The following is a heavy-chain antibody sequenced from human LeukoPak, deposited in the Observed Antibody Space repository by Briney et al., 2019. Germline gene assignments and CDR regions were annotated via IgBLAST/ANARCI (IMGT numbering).Heavy chain of an antibody. CDR1: GFTFSNYW. CDR2: ISGSGGST. J-gene: IGHJ3*02. Sequence: PGGSLRLSCAASGFTFSNYWMSWVRQAPGKGLEWVSAISGSGGSTYYADSVKGRFTISRDNSKNTLYLQMNSLRAEDTAVYYCARLLLWFGEFDAFDIWGQGTMVTVSS. V-gene: IGHV3-23*01. D-gene: IGHD3-10*01. CDR3: ARLLLWFGEFDAFDI.